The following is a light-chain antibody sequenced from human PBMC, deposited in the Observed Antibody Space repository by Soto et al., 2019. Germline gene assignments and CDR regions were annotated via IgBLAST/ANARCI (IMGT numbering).Light chain of an antibody. V-gene: IGKV3-20*01. Sequence: EVVLTQAPVTLSLSPGERATLSCRASQSVSSSHLAWYQQKPGQAPRVLIYGASSRATGIPDRFSGSGSGTDFTLTINRLEPEDFAVYYCHPYGSSRTFGQGTKVDIK. J-gene: IGKJ1*01. CDR3: HPYGSSRT. CDR1: QSVSSSH. CDR2: GAS.